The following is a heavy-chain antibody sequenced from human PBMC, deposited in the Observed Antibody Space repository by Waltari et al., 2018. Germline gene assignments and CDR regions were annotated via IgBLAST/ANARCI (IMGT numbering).Heavy chain of an antibody. D-gene: IGHD3-10*01. V-gene: IGHV3-23*04. CDR1: GFTFRNYA. CDR2: INGNGDYI. Sequence: EVQLAESGGGLVQPGGSLRLSCAGSGFTFRNYAMNWVRQAPGKGLGLVSHINGNGDYINYADSVKDRFTISRDNSKNTLSLQRNSLRGEDTAVYFCARDARSPGRPLDYWGQGTLVTVSS. J-gene: IGHJ4*02. CDR3: ARDARSPGRPLDY.